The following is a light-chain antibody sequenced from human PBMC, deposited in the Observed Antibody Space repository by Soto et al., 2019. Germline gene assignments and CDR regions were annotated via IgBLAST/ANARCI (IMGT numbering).Light chain of an antibody. CDR3: LQYNVYPLT. J-gene: IGKJ4*01. CDR2: KAS. Sequence: DIQMTQSPSTLSASVGDRVTITCRASQNINRWLAWYQQRPGKAPNLLIHKASTLEAGVPSRFSGSASGTEFTLTISSLQPDAFAAYFCLQYNVYPLTFGGGTKVEIK. V-gene: IGKV1-5*03. CDR1: QNINRW.